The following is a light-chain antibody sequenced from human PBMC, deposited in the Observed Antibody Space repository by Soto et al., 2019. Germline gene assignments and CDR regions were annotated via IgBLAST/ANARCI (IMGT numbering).Light chain of an antibody. J-gene: IGKJ1*01. CDR1: QNINKY. CDR3: QQTYSAPGT. Sequence: DIQMTQSPSSLSASLGDRVTITCRASQNINKYLNWYQHKPGKAPSLLIYAASSLHTGVPRRFSGSGAGTHFTLTIASLQHEDLATYYCQQTYSAPGTFGRGTKVEIK. CDR2: AAS. V-gene: IGKV1-39*01.